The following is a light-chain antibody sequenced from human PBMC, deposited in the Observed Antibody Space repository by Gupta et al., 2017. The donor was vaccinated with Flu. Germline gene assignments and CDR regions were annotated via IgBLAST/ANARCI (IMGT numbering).Light chain of an antibody. CDR3: SSCTSSTTLV. V-gene: IGLV2-14*01. Sequence: TSSDIGSYKYVSWYQQHPGKAPQLLIYDVTNRPSGVSTRFSGSKSGDTASLTSSGLQAEDEADYYCSSCTSSTTLVFGGGTRLTVL. CDR1: SSDIGSYKY. J-gene: IGLJ2*01. CDR2: DVT.